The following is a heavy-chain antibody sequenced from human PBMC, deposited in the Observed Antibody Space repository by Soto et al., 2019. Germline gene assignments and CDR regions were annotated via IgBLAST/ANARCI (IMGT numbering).Heavy chain of an antibody. CDR1: GFIFSSYA. J-gene: IGHJ6*02. D-gene: IGHD6-19*01. Sequence: PGGSLRLSCAGSGFIFSSYAMNWVRQAPGKGLEWVSSISSSSSYIYYADSVKGRFTISRDNAKNSLYLQMNSLRAEDTAVYYCAREYSSGRSSLFYYGMDVWGQGTTVTVSS. CDR3: AREYSSGRSSLFYYGMDV. CDR2: ISSSSSYI. V-gene: IGHV3-21*01.